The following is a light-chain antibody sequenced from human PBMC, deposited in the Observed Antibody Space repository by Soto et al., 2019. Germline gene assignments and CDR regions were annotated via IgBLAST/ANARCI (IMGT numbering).Light chain of an antibody. J-gene: IGLJ3*02. CDR3: AVWDATDLGWE. CDR2: NQS. CDR1: RSNIGKNS. Sequence: QSVLTQPLSASGTPGQRVTISCSGSRSNIGKNSVYWFQQFPGTTPKRLIFNQSRRPSGVPERFSGSRSGTSAFLAISGLRDEDEADYYCAVWDATDLGWEFGGGTRLTV. V-gene: IGLV1-47*01.